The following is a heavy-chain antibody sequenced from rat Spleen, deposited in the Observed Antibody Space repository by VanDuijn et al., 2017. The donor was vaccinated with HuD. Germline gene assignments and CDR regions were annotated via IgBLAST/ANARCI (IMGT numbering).Heavy chain of an antibody. Sequence: EVQLKESGPGLVQPSQTLSLTCTVSGFSLTDYSVHWVRQPPGKGLEWMGVMWSGGSTEYNSALKSRLSISRDTSKSQVFLKMNSLQTEDTAIYYCTRGDYYYVMDAWGQGASVTVSS. CDR2: MWSGGST. CDR3: TRGDYYYVMDA. V-gene: IGHV2S63*01. J-gene: IGHJ4*01. D-gene: IGHD4-2*01. CDR1: GFSLTDYS.